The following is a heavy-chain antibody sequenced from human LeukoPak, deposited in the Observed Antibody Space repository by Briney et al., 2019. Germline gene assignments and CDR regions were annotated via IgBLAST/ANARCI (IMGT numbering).Heavy chain of an antibody. CDR1: GFTFSSYG. J-gene: IGHJ3*02. V-gene: IGHV3-30*02. D-gene: IGHD3-16*01. CDR2: IRYDGSNK. Sequence: HPGGSLRLSCAASGFTFSSYGMHWVRQAPGKGLEWVAFIRYDGSNKYYADSVEGRFTISRDNSKNTLYLQMNSLRAEDTAVYYCAREAIMITSGGGLEVKAFDIWGQGTMVTVSS. CDR3: AREAIMITSGGGLEVKAFDI.